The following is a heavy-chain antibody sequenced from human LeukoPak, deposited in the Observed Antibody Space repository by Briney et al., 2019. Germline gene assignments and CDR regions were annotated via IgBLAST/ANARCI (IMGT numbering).Heavy chain of an antibody. J-gene: IGHJ6*03. D-gene: IGHD3-10*01. CDR2: IIPIFGTA. Sequence: GSSVKVSCKASGGTFSSYAISWVRQAPGQGLEWMGRIIPIFGTANYAQKFQGRVTITTDESTSTAYIELRSLRSEDTAVYYCARGGYYGSGSYYNLYYMDVWGKGTTVTVSS. CDR3: ARGGYYGSGSYYNLYYMDV. CDR1: GGTFSSYA. V-gene: IGHV1-69*05.